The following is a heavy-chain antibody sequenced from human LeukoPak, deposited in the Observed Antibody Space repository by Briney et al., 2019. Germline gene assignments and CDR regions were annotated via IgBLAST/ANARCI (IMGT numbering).Heavy chain of an antibody. CDR1: GGSISSYY. D-gene: IGHD6-13*01. CDR2: IYTSGST. Sequence: SETLSLTCTVSGGSISSYYWSWIRQPAGKGLEWIGRIYTSGSTNYNPSLKSRVTMSVDTSKNQFSLKLSSVTAADTAVYYCARDRGSSWLGRVDYYGMDVWGQGTTVTVSS. CDR3: ARDRGSSWLGRVDYYGMDV. J-gene: IGHJ6*02. V-gene: IGHV4-4*07.